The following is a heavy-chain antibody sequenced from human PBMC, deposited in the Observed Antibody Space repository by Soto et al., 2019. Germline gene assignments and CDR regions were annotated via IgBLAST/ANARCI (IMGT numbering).Heavy chain of an antibody. J-gene: IGHJ3*02. CDR2: VHDSGTT. Sequence: SETLSLTCTVSGDSSNTYVNYWAWIRQPPGKGLEWIGTVHDSGTTYSRPSLKSRLTMSVDTSKNQVSLRLNSVTAADSAVYFCSRPFYGGNAGYSFDIWGQGTLVTVSS. V-gene: IGHV4-39*01. CDR1: GDSSNTYVNY. CDR3: SRPFYGGNAGYSFDI. D-gene: IGHD4-17*01.